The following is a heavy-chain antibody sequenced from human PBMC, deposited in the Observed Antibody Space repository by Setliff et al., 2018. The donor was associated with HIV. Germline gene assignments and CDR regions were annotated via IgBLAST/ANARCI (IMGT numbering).Heavy chain of an antibody. D-gene: IGHD3-22*01. Sequence: GGSLRLSCAASGFTFSNSWMTWVRQAPGKGLEWVGRIKTKTQRGTTDYAAPAKGRFIISRDDSKNTLYLQMNSLRSEDTAVYYCVTGVGTSSVDYWGQGTTVTVS. CDR1: GFTFSNSW. V-gene: IGHV3-15*01. J-gene: IGHJ4*02. CDR3: VTGVGTSSVDY. CDR2: IKTKTQRGTT.